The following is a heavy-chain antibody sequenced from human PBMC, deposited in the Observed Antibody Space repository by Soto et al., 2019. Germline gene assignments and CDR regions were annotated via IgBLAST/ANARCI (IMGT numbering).Heavy chain of an antibody. CDR3: ARCKADYYDSSGYCPFDY. CDR2: INHSGST. J-gene: IGHJ4*02. V-gene: IGHV4-34*01. D-gene: IGHD3-22*01. Sequence: SETLSLTCAVYGGSFSGYYWSWIRQPPGKGLEWIGEINHSGSTNYNPSLKSRVTISVDTSKNQFSLKLSSVTAADTAVYYCARCKADYYDSSGYCPFDYWGQGTLVTVSS. CDR1: GGSFSGYY.